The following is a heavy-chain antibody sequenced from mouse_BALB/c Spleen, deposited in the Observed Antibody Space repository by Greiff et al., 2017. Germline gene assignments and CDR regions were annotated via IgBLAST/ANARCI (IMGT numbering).Heavy chain of an antibody. V-gene: IGHV3-2*02. Sequence: EVQLQQSGPGLVKPSQSLSLTCTVTGYSITSDYAWNWIRQFPGNKLEWMGYISYSGSTSYNPSLKSRISITRDTSKNQFFLQLNSVTTEDTATYYCARLDEGFAYWGQGTLVTVSA. J-gene: IGHJ3*01. CDR1: GYSITSDYA. CDR3: ARLDEGFAY. CDR2: ISYSGST.